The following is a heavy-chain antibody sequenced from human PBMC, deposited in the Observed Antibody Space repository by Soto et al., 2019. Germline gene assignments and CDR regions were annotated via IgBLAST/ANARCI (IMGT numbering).Heavy chain of an antibody. J-gene: IGHJ4*02. CDR3: ARLGRYFAWLSKRPDYYFDY. V-gene: IGHV4-34*01. CDR1: GGSFSGYY. CDR2: INHSGST. D-gene: IGHD3-9*01. Sequence: QVQLQQWGAGLLKPSETLSLTCAVYGGSFSGYYWSWIRQPPGKGLEWICEINHSGSTNYNPSLKGRVTISVDTSKNQSSVKLSSVTGADTAVYYCARLGRYFAWLSKRPDYYFDYRGQGTLVTVSS.